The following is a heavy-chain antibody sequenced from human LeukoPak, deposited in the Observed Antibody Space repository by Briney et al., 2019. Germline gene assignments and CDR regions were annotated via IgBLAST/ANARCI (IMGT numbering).Heavy chain of an antibody. Sequence: GESLKISGKGSGYSFTSYWIGWVRQMPGRGLEWMGIIYPGDSDTRYSPSFQGQVTISADKSISTAYLQWSSLKASDTAMYYCARHHGTPTAGYYYYGMDVWGQGTTVTVSS. CDR1: GYSFTSYW. CDR3: ARHHGTPTAGYYYYGMDV. V-gene: IGHV5-51*01. CDR2: IYPGDSDT. J-gene: IGHJ6*02.